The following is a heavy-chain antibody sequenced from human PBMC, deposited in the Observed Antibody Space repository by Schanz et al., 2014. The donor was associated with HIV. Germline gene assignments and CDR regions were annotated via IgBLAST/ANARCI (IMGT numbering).Heavy chain of an antibody. CDR1: GFTFGDYP. V-gene: IGHV3-23*01. CDR3: ARETYSYGSGSYSAWYFDL. Sequence: EVQLLESGGGLVQPGGSLRLSCTASGFTFGDYPMSWFRQAPGKGLEWVSAISESGGSTYYVDSVKGRFTISRDIAKNSLYLQMNSLRDEDTAVYYCARETYSYGSGSYSAWYFDLWGRGTLVTVSS. J-gene: IGHJ2*01. D-gene: IGHD3-10*01. CDR2: ISESGGST.